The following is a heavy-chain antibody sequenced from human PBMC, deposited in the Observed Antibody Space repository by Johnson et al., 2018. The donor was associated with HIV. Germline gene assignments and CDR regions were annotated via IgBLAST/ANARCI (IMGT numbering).Heavy chain of an antibody. D-gene: IGHD1-26*01. J-gene: IGHJ3*01. CDR2: IKQDGSEK. CDR3: AKGRMGASGSYNV. Sequence: VQLVESGGGVVQPGGSLRLSCAASGFIFSSYWMSWVRQAPGKGLEWVANIKQDGSEKYYVDSVKGRFTISRDNAKNSLYLQMNSLRAEDTALYYCAKGRMGASGSYNVWGQGTMVTVSS. CDR1: GFIFSSYW. V-gene: IGHV3-7*02.